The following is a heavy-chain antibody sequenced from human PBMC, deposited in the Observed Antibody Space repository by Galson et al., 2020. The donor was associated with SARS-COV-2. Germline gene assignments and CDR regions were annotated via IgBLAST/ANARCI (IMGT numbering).Heavy chain of an antibody. Sequence: GESLKISCVVSGFTFKDFWMSWFRQAPGKGLEWVANIRGDGSEANYVDSVQGRFFISRDNAIDSLFLQMNNLTADDTAVYFCSREGWQGGYWGQGTRVTVSS. D-gene: IGHD6-19*01. V-gene: IGHV3-7*01. CDR3: SREGWQGGY. CDR1: GFTFKDFW. J-gene: IGHJ4*02. CDR2: IRGDGSEA.